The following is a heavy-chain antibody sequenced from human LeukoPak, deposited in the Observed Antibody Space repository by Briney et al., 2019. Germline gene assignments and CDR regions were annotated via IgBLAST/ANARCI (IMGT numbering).Heavy chain of an antibody. D-gene: IGHD3-10*01. CDR3: AREFEDAFDI. J-gene: IGHJ3*02. CDR2: IYSGGSI. V-gene: IGHV3-66*01. Sequence: GGSLRLSCAASGFTISNNYMSWVRQAPGKGLEWVSVIYSGGSIYYADSVKGRFTISRDISKSTLYLQMNSLRAEDTAVYYCAREFEDAFDIWGQGTMVTVSS. CDR1: GFTISNNY.